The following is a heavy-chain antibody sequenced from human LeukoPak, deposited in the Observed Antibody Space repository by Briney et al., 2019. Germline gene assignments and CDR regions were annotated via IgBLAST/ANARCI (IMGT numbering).Heavy chain of an antibody. V-gene: IGHV3-9*03. CDR1: GITVSTNY. D-gene: IGHD3-22*01. CDR2: ITWNSNRK. Sequence: SLRLSCAASGITVSTNYMNWVRQAPGKGLEWVSGITWNSNRKGYADSVKGRFTISRDNAKNSLYLQMSSLRAEDMALYYCAKAGGSGYYNDAFDIWGQGTMVTVSS. CDR3: AKAGGSGYYNDAFDI. J-gene: IGHJ3*02.